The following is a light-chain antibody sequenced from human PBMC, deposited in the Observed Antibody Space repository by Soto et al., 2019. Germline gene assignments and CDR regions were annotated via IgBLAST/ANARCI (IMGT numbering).Light chain of an antibody. V-gene: IGKV3-11*01. CDR3: QQRSHWPTWT. Sequence: EIVLTQSPATLSLSPGERATLSCRASKSVSSYLAWYQQKPGQAPRLLIFDASIRATGIPARFSGSGSGTDFTLTISSLEPEDFAVYYCQQRSHWPTWTFGQGTKVEIK. CDR2: DAS. J-gene: IGKJ1*01. CDR1: KSVSSY.